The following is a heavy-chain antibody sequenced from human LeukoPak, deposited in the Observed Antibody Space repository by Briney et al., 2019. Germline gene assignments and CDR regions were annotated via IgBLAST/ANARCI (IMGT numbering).Heavy chain of an antibody. CDR3: ARHDDSSGYYPRRFDY. J-gene: IGHJ4*02. D-gene: IGHD3-22*01. Sequence: KTGESLKISCKGSGYSFTSYWIAWVRQMPGKGLEWMGIIYPGDSDTRYSPSFQGQVTISADKSITTAYLQWSSLKASDTAIYYCARHDDSSGYYPRRFDYWGQGTLVTVSS. V-gene: IGHV5-51*01. CDR2: IYPGDSDT. CDR1: GYSFTSYW.